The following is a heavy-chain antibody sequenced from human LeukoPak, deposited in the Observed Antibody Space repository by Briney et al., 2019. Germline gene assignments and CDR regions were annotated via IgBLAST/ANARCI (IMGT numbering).Heavy chain of an antibody. D-gene: IGHD5-24*01. J-gene: IGHJ5*02. CDR3: ARDAGYRSRLNYFDP. Sequence: PSETLSLTCTVSGGSISNYYWSWLRQSPGKELEWNAHVYYTGTTIYRPHLKSRLTVSVDPSKNQFSLNLSSVTAADTAVYYCARDAGYRSRLNYFDPWGQGTLVTVSS. CDR1: GGSISNYY. V-gene: IGHV4-59*01. CDR2: VYYTGTT.